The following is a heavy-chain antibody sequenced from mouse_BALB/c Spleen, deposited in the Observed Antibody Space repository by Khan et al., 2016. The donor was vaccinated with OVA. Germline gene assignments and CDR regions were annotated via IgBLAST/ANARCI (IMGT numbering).Heavy chain of an antibody. CDR2: ISPGSGDT. J-gene: IGHJ3*01. CDR1: GYTFTDYY. D-gene: IGHD1-2*01. Sequence: QVQLQQSGAELARPGASVKLSCKASGYTFTDYYIHWVKQRTGQGLEWIGEISPGSGDTYYNERFKGKATLTADKSSSTAYMQLSSLTSEASAVFYCARRNDCGYTFAYWGQGTLVTVSA. CDR3: ARRNDCGYTFAY. V-gene: IGHV1-77*01.